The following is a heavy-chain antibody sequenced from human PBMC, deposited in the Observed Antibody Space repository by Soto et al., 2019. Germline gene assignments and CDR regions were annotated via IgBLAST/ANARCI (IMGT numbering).Heavy chain of an antibody. CDR2: ISGSGGST. V-gene: IGHV3-23*01. CDR3: AKDDPSVGYQLPSDAFDI. D-gene: IGHD2-2*01. CDR1: GFTFSSYA. Sequence: GGSLRLSCAASGFTFSSYAMSWVRQAPGKGLEWVSAISGSGGSTYYADSVKGRFTISRDNSKNTLYLQMNSLRAEDTAVYYCAKDDPSVGYQLPSDAFDIWGQGTMVTVSS. J-gene: IGHJ3*02.